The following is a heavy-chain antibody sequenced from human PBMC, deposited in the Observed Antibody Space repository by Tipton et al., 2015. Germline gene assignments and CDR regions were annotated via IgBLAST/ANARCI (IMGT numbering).Heavy chain of an antibody. V-gene: IGHV4-39*07. CDR2: IHNSGNT. D-gene: IGHD5-24*01. CDR3: ARDLEHGMDV. Sequence: TLSLTCTVSGGSISSRSYYWGWIRQPPGKGLECIGYIHNSGNTDYNPSLKSRVTISIDTSKNQFSLRLSSVTAADTAVYYCARDLEHGMDVWGQGTTVTVSS. CDR1: GGSISSRSYY. J-gene: IGHJ6*02.